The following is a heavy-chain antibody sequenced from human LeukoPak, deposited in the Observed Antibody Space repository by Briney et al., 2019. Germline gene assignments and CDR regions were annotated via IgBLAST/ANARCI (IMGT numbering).Heavy chain of an antibody. J-gene: IGHJ4*02. CDR3: AREWRGAAAGRPDY. Sequence: GGSLRLSCAASGFIFDDYGMNWVRQAPGKGLEWVAVISYDGSNKYYADSVKGRFTISRDNSKNTLYLQMNSLRAEDTAVYYCAREWRGAAAGRPDYWGQGTLVTVSS. V-gene: IGHV3-30*03. D-gene: IGHD6-13*01. CDR2: ISYDGSNK. CDR1: GFIFDDYG.